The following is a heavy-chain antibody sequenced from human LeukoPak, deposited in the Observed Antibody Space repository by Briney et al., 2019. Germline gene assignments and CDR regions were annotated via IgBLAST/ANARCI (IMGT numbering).Heavy chain of an antibody. CDR3: ARDRRYYYDSSGYYHYYYGMDV. Sequence: PSETLSLTCTVSGGSISSSSYYWGWIRQPPGKGLEWIGSIYYSGSTNYNPSLKSRVTISVDTSKNQFSLKLSSVTAADTAVYYCARDRRYYYDSSGYYHYYYGMDVWGQGTTVTVSS. V-gene: IGHV4-39*07. D-gene: IGHD3-22*01. J-gene: IGHJ6*02. CDR2: IYYSGST. CDR1: GGSISSSSYY.